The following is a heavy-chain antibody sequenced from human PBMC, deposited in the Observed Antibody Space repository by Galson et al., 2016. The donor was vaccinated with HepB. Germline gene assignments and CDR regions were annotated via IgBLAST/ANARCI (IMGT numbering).Heavy chain of an antibody. D-gene: IGHD3-22*01. CDR1: GFTFSSYA. J-gene: IGHJ3*02. CDR3: AKDLYDYYDTSGYGLGGNAFDI. Sequence: SLRLSCAASGFTFSSYAMSWVRQAPGKGLNWVSSISGSVGSTYYADSVKGRFTISRGNSKNTLYLQINSLRAEDTAIYYCAKDLYDYYDTSGYGLGGNAFDIWGQGTMVTVSS. V-gene: IGHV3-23*01. CDR2: ISGSVGST.